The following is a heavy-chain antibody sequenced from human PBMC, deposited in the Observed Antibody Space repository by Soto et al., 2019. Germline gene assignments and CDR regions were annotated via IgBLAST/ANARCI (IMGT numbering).Heavy chain of an antibody. CDR2: IKSKTDGGTT. V-gene: IGHV3-15*07. Sequence: GGSLRLSCAASGFTFNSAWMNWFRQAPGKGLEWVGRIKSKTDGGTTDYAAPVKGRFTISRDDSKNTLYLQMNSLRAEDTAVYYCAKYGGQLLDSWGQGTLVTVSS. D-gene: IGHD1-1*01. CDR3: AKYGGQLLDS. CDR1: GFTFNSAW. J-gene: IGHJ4*02.